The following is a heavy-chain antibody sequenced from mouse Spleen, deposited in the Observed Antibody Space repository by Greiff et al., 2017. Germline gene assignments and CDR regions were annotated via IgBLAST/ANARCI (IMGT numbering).Heavy chain of an antibody. CDR3: ARQIYYGNWYFDV. J-gene: IGHJ1*01. Sequence: VQLQQPGAELVRPGSSVKLSCKASGYTFTSYWMHWVKQRPGQGLEWIGVIDPSDSYTNYNQKFKGKATLTVDTSSSTAYMQLSSLTSEDSAVYYCARQIYYGNWYFDVWGAGTTVTVSS. CDR2: IDPSDSYT. V-gene: IGHV1-59*01. D-gene: IGHD2-1*01. CDR1: GYTFTSYW.